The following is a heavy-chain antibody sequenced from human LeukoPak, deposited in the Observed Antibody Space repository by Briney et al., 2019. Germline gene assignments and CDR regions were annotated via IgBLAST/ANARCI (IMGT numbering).Heavy chain of an antibody. CDR1: GYTFNSYG. CDR2: INGYSGDT. CDR3: ARITIPAAGYEDY. Sequence: ASVKVSCKASGYTFNSYGLGWVRQAPGQGLEWMGWINGYSGDTYYTQKCKGRVTITTDTSTSTAYLEVRSLKFDDTAMYYCARITIPAAGYEDYWGQGTLVTVSP. V-gene: IGHV1-18*01. J-gene: IGHJ4*02. D-gene: IGHD6-13*01.